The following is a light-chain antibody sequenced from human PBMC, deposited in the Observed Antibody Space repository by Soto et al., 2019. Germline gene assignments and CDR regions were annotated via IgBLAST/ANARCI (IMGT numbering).Light chain of an antibody. V-gene: IGLV2-14*01. CDR1: SSDVGDYNF. Sequence: QSALTQPASASGSPGQSITISCTGTSSDVGDYNFVSWYQQHPGKAPKFMIYNVTDRPSGISNRFSGSKSSNTASLNISGLRPEDEADYYCISYASTSPHVVFGGGTKLTVL. CDR3: ISYASTSPHVV. CDR2: NVT. J-gene: IGLJ2*01.